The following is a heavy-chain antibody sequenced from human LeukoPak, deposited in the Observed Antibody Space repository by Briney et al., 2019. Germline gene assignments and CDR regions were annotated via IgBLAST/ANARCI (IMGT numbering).Heavy chain of an antibody. V-gene: IGHV4-31*03. CDR1: GGSISISGFY. Sequence: TLSLTCSVSGGSISISGFYWNWIRQLPGKGLEWIGYTYNSGSTYYNPSFGSRVTISTDTSMNQFFLKSHSVTAADTAVYYCARSSGWRDAFDFWGRGTMVTVSS. CDR2: TYNSGST. J-gene: IGHJ3*01. CDR3: ARSSGWRDAFDF. D-gene: IGHD6-19*01.